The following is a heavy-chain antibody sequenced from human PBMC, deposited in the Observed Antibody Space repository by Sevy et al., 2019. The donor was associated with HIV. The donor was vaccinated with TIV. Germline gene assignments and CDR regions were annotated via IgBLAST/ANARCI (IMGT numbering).Heavy chain of an antibody. J-gene: IGHJ4*02. V-gene: IGHV3-23*01. CDR2: VSHTGDNI. Sequence: GGSLRLSCAASGFTFSTYAMTWVRQAPGKGLEWVSSVSHTGDNIYYADSVRGRFTISRDNSKSTLHLHMGSLRAEDTAVYYCAGRKVGDFWSGSLRGRWAGGPLFDYWGQGTLVTVSS. CDR1: GFTFSTYA. D-gene: IGHD3-3*01. CDR3: AGRKVGDFWSGSLRGRWAGGPLFDY.